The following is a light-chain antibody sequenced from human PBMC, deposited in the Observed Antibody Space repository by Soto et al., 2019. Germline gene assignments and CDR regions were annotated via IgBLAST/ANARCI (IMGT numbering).Light chain of an antibody. Sequence: QSALTQPASVSGSPGQSITISCTGTSNDVGGYNYVSWYQQYPGKAPKLMIYDVSNRPSGFSNRFSGSKSGNTASLTISGLQAEDEADYYCSSYGGRGERGSSTLYVFGTGTKLTVL. V-gene: IGLV2-14*01. CDR3: SSYGGRGERGSSTLYV. J-gene: IGLJ1*01. CDR1: SNDVGGYNY. CDR2: DVS.